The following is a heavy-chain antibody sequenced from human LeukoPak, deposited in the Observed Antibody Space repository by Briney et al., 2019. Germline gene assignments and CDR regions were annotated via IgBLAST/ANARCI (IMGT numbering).Heavy chain of an antibody. D-gene: IGHD6-13*01. V-gene: IGHV1-24*01. J-gene: IGHJ3*02. CDR2: FDPEDGET. CDR3: ATGLPSSSWSLDAFDI. CDR1: GYTLTELS. Sequence: GASVKVSCEVSGYTLTELSMHWVRQAPGEGLEWMGGFDPEDGETIYAQKFQGRVTMTEDTSTDTAYMELSSLRSEDTAVYYCATGLPSSSWSLDAFDIWGQGTMVTVSS.